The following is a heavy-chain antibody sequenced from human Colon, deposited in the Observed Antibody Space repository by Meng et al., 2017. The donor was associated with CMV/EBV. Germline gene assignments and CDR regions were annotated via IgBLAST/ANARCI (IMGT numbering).Heavy chain of an antibody. V-gene: IGHV1-2*02. CDR2: VNPVSGDT. CDR1: GYDFTGYY. CDR3: VRGSSSSSEGMDV. Sequence: ASVKVSCKTSGYDFTGYYMHWVRQAPGQGLEWMGWVNPVSGDTNYAQRFQDRVTMTTDTSTSTAYMELRSLRSDDTAVYYCVRGSSSSSEGMDVWGQGTTVTVSS. D-gene: IGHD6-13*01. J-gene: IGHJ6*02.